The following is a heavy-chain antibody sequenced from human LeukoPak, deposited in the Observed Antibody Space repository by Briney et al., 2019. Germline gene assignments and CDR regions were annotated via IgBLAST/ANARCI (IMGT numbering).Heavy chain of an antibody. Sequence: ASVKVSCKASGYTFTGFYIHWVRQAPGQGLEWMGWLNPDSGASDFAQKFQGRVTMTRDTSISTAYMELRRPRSDDTAVYFCARRDIVFGFHNWGQGALVTVSS. J-gene: IGHJ4*02. V-gene: IGHV1-2*02. D-gene: IGHD2-15*01. CDR1: GYTFTGFY. CDR2: LNPDSGAS. CDR3: ARRDIVFGFHN.